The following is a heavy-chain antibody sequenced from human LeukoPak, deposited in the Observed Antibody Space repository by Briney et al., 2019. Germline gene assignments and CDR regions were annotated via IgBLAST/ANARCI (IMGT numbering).Heavy chain of an antibody. CDR3: ANKAIVTGGLAY. CDR2: ISGSGGST. CDR1: GFTFSSYA. J-gene: IGHJ4*02. D-gene: IGHD4-11*01. Sequence: GGSLRLSCAASGFTFSSYAMSWVRQAPGKGLEWVSIISGSGGSTYYADSVKGRFTISRDNPKNMLYLLMNSLRAEDTAVYYCANKAIVTGGLAYWGQGTLVTVSS. V-gene: IGHV3-23*01.